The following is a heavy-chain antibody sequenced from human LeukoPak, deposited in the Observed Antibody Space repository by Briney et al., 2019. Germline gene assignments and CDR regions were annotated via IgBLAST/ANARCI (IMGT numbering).Heavy chain of an antibody. CDR2: ISVGSDYI. Sequence: GGSLRLSCAASGFTFTGYSMNWVRQAPGKGLEWVSSISVGSDYIYYADSLRGRFTISRDNAKNSLYLQMNSLRAEDTAVYYCARVWSLYSGAYCDYWGQGTLVTVSS. V-gene: IGHV3-21*01. CDR3: ARVWSLYSGAYCDY. D-gene: IGHD1-26*01. CDR1: GFTFTGYS. J-gene: IGHJ4*02.